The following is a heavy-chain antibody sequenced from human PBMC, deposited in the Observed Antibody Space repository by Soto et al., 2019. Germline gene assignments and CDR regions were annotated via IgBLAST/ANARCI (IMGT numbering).Heavy chain of an antibody. J-gene: IGHJ5*02. CDR2: IYYSGST. D-gene: IGHD2-21*02. CDR3: AREGGGPYCGGDCDAGTWFDP. Sequence: QVQLQESGPGLVKPSQTLSLTCTVSGGSISSGGYYWSWIRQHPGKGLEWIGYIYYSGSTYYNPSLKSRVTISVDTSKNQFSLKLSSVTAADTAVYYCAREGGGPYCGGDCDAGTWFDPWGQGTLVTVSS. CDR1: GGSISSGGYY. V-gene: IGHV4-31*03.